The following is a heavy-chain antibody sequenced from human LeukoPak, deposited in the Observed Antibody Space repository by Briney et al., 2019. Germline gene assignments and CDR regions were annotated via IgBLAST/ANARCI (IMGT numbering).Heavy chain of an antibody. J-gene: IGHJ6*03. D-gene: IGHD5-12*01. CDR2: IIPILGIA. CDR3: ASKSKGGYVLRPSYYMDV. Sequence: ASVKVSCKASGGTFSSYAISWVRQAPGHGLEGRGRIIPILGIANYAQKFQGRVTITTDESTSTAHMERSSLRSEDTAVYYCASKSKGGYVLRPSYYMDVWGKGTTLTVSS. CDR1: GGTFSSYA. V-gene: IGHV1-69*04.